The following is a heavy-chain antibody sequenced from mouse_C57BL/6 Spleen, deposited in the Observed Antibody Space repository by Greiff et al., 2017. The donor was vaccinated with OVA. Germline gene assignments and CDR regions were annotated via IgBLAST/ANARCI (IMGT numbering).Heavy chain of an antibody. Sequence: VMLVESGPGLVQPSQSLSITCTVSGFSLTSYGVHWVRQSPGKGLEWLGVIWRGGSTDYNAAFMSRLSITKDNSKSQVFFKMNSLQADDTAIYYCAKNRLWDWYFDVWGTGTTVTVSS. D-gene: IGHD1-1*02. CDR2: IWRGGST. CDR3: AKNRLWDWYFDV. CDR1: GFSLTSYG. J-gene: IGHJ1*03. V-gene: IGHV2-5*01.